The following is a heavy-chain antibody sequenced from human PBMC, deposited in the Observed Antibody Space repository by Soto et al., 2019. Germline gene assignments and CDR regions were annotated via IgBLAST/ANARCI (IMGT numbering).Heavy chain of an antibody. J-gene: IGHJ4*02. V-gene: IGHV4-59*01. D-gene: IGHD2-2*01. CDR3: ARGRVPAAIHN. Sequence: PSETLSLTCTVSGGSISSYYWSRIRQPPGKGLEWIGYIYYSGSTNYNPSLKSRVTISVDTSKNQFSLKLSSVTAADTAVYYCARGRVPAAIHNWGQGTLVTVSS. CDR2: IYYSGST. CDR1: GGSISSYY.